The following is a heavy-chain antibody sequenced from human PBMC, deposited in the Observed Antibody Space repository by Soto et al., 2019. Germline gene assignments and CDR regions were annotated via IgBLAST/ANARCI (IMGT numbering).Heavy chain of an antibody. CDR1: GYTFTSYY. Sequence: QVQLVQSGAEVKKPGASVRVSCKASGYTFTSYYIHWVRQAPGQGPEWMGMISPSSGGTDYAQKSQXXXTXPRDTSTSTVYMELSSLRSEDTAVYFCTRSIITTAGTDAFDLWGQGTLVTVSS. CDR2: ISPSSGGT. V-gene: IGHV1-46*03. D-gene: IGHD6-13*01. J-gene: IGHJ3*01. CDR3: TRSIITTAGTDAFDL.